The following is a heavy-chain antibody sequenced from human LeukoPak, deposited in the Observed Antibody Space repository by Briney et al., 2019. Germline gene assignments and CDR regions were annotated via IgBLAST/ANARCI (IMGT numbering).Heavy chain of an antibody. D-gene: IGHD2-2*02. V-gene: IGHV1-2*02. J-gene: IGHJ5*02. CDR1: GYTFTGYY. CDR3: ARDWGLVPAAILVNWFDP. Sequence: EASVTVSCKASGYTFTGYYMHWVRQAPGQGLEWMGWINPNSGGTNYAQKFQGRVTMTRDTSISTAYMELSRLRSDDTAVYYCARDWGLVPAAILVNWFDPWGQGTLVTVSS. CDR2: INPNSGGT.